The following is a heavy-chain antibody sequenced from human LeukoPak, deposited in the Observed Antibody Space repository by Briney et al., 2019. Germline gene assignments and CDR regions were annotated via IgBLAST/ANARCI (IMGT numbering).Heavy chain of an antibody. J-gene: IGHJ6*03. CDR2: IYYSGST. D-gene: IGHD3-3*01. Sequence: SETLSLTCTVSGCSISSYYWSWIRQPPGKGLEWIRYIYYSGSTNYNPSLKSRVTISIDTSQNQFSLKLSSVTAADTAVYYCASGFGTIYYYYMDVWGKGTTVTVSS. CDR1: GCSISSYY. V-gene: IGHV4-59*01. CDR3: ASGFGTIYYYYMDV.